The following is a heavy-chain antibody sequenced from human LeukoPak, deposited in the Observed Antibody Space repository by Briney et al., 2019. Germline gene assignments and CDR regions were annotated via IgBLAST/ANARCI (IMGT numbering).Heavy chain of an antibody. CDR1: GGSFSGYY. CDR2: INHSGST. CDR3: ATNPGGYCSSTSCYGEAP. J-gene: IGHJ5*02. V-gene: IGHV4-34*01. Sequence: SETLSLTCAVYGGSFSGYYWSWIRQPPGKGLEWIGEINHSGSTNYNTSLKSRVTISVDTSRNQFSLKLSSVTAADTAVYYCATNPGGYCSSTSCYGEAPWGQGTLVTVSS. D-gene: IGHD2-2*01.